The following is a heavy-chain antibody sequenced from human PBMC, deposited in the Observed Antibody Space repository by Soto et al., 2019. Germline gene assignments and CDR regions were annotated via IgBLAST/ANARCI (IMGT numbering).Heavy chain of an antibody. CDR2: FIPIFVSA. Sequence: QVHLVQSGAEVKKAGSSVKVSCKASGGTVSSYAITWVRQAPGKGLEWMGVFIPIFVSAHYAPKFQGRITITADESTSTAYMELSGLTSEDTAIYYCARDVSSDTTGFRGYDLWGQGTQVTVSS. J-gene: IGHJ4*02. V-gene: IGHV1-69*01. CDR1: GGTVSSYA. CDR3: ARDVSSDTTGFRGYDL. D-gene: IGHD3-10*01.